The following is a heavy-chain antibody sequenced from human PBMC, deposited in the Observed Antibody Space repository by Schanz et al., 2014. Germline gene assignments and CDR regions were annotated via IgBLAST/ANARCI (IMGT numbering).Heavy chain of an antibody. D-gene: IGHD3-22*01. CDR2: ISYDGRNK. J-gene: IGHJ6*02. CDR1: GFSFSGFG. CDR3: AKDHFGHYDSSGCSDCYYYGMDV. Sequence: QVQLVESGGGLVQPGRSLRLSCAGSGFSFSGFGMHWVRQAPGKGLEWVAVISYDGRNKYFADSVKGRFTISRDNSKNTLFLQVNSLRAEDTAVYYCAKDHFGHYDSSGCSDCYYYGMDVWGQGTTVTVSS. V-gene: IGHV3-30*18.